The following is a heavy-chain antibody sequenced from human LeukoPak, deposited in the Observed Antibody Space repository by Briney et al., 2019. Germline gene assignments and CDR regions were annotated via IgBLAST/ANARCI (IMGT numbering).Heavy chain of an antibody. Sequence: SETLSLTCTVSGGSISSSSYYWGWIRQPPGKGLEWIGSIYYSGSTYYNPSLKSRVTISVDTSKNQFSLKLSSVTAADTAMYYCAREFSTGYYLHWGQGTLVTVSS. CDR3: AREFSTGYYLH. D-gene: IGHD3-22*01. J-gene: IGHJ4*02. CDR1: GGSISSSSYY. V-gene: IGHV4-39*07. CDR2: IYYSGST.